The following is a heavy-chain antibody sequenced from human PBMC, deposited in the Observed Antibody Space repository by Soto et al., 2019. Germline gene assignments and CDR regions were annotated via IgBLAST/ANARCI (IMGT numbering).Heavy chain of an antibody. D-gene: IGHD3-9*01. CDR2: ISSSSIDT. Sequence: QVQLVESGGDLVKPGGSLRLSCAASGFPFSDYYMSWIRQAPGKGLEWVSSISSSSIDTNYAQSVKGRFTISRDNAKNSLHLQMNSLRDEDTDVYYCARRRTTGYYNYGGQGTLVTVSA. CDR3: ARRRTTGYYNY. CDR1: GFPFSDYY. J-gene: IGHJ4*02. V-gene: IGHV3-11*05.